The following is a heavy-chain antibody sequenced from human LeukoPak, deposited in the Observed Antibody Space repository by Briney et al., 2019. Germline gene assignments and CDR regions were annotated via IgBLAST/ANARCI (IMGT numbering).Heavy chain of an antibody. V-gene: IGHV3-43*02. Sequence: GGPLRLSCAASGFTFDDYAMHWVRQAPGKGLEWVSLISGDGGSTYYADSVKGRFTISRDNSKNSLYLKMNSLRTEDTALYYCAKDYHLTMIVVVINYAFDIWGQGTMVTVSS. D-gene: IGHD3-22*01. CDR1: GFTFDDYA. CDR2: ISGDGGST. J-gene: IGHJ3*02. CDR3: AKDYHLTMIVVVINYAFDI.